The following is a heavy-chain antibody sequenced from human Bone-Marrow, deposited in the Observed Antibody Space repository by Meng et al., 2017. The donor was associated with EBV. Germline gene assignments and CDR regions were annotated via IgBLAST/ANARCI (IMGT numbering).Heavy chain of an antibody. Sequence: QVQLVETGGGLVKPGGSLRLPCAGSEFTFSDYYMTWIRQAPGKGLEWVSYISASGSTTHYPDSVKGRFTISRDNAKNSLYLQMNSLRAEDTAMYYCVRGYSSGSHPFWYFDLWGRGTLVTVSS. D-gene: IGHD5-18*01. CDR2: ISASGSTT. V-gene: IGHV3-11*01. J-gene: IGHJ2*01. CDR1: EFTFSDYY. CDR3: VRGYSSGSHPFWYFDL.